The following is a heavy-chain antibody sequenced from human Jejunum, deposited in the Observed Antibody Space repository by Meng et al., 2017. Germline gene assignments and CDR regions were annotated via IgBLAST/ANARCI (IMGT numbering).Heavy chain of an antibody. CDR1: GFTFRTSC. J-gene: IGHJ4*02. D-gene: IGHD2-8*02. V-gene: IGHV3-30*03. CDR3: ARRAESGGYFDS. Sequence: GESLKISCAASGFTFRTSCMDWVRQAPGKGLEWVAVVSLDGSRTYYADSVKGRFSVSRDSSKNTLYLQMTSLRADDSAIYYCARRAESGGYFDSWGQGTLVTVSS. CDR2: VSLDGSRT.